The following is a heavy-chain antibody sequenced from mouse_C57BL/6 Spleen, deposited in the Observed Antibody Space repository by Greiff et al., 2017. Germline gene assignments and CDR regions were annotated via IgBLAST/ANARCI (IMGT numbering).Heavy chain of an antibody. CDR2: IHPNSGST. Sequence: VKLQQPGAELVKPGASVKLSCKASGYTFTSYWMHWVKQRPGQGLEWIGMIHPNSGSTNYNEKFKSKDTLTVDKSSSTAYMQLSSLTSEDSAVYYCARGTTVVVNWYFDVWGTGTTVTVSS. D-gene: IGHD1-1*01. V-gene: IGHV1-64*01. J-gene: IGHJ1*03. CDR1: GYTFTSYW. CDR3: ARGTTVVVNWYFDV.